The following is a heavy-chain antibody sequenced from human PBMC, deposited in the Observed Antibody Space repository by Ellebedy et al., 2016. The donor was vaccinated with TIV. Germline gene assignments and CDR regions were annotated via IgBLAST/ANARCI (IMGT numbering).Heavy chain of an antibody. CDR2: IDHRETT. V-gene: IGHV4-34*01. D-gene: IGHD6-19*01. CDR3: ARDSNVAGSRGRDY. Sequence: SETLSLTCSVYGGSFSGYSWSWIRQPPGKGLEWIGEIDHRETTNYNPSLKSRVTISMDTSKNQFSLKLSSVTAADTAMYYCARDSNVAGSRGRDYWGQGTLVIVSS. CDR1: GGSFSGYS. J-gene: IGHJ4*02.